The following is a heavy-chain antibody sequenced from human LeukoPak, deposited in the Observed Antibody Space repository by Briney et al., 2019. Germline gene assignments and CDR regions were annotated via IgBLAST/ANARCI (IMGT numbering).Heavy chain of an antibody. CDR2: IIPIFGTA. D-gene: IGHD3-3*01. V-gene: IGHV1-69*05. J-gene: IGHJ5*02. CDR3: ASRPTIFGVVTPSWFDP. Sequence: GASVKVSCKASGCTFSSYAISWVRQAPGQGLEWMGGIIPIFGTANYAQKFQGRVTITTDESTSTAYMELSSLRSEDTAVYYCASRPTIFGVVTPSWFDPWGQGTLVTVSS. CDR1: GCTFSSYA.